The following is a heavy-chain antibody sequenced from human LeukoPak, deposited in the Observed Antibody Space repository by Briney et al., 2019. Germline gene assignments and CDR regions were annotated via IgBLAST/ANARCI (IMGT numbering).Heavy chain of an antibody. CDR3: ARLVSY. Sequence: ASVKVSCKASGYTFTGYYIYWVRQAPGQGLEWMGWIDPNSGATNYAQKFQGRVTMTRDTSISTAYMELTRLTSGDTAVYFCARLVSYWGQGTLVTVSS. V-gene: IGHV1-2*02. CDR1: GYTFTGYY. CDR2: IDPNSGAT. D-gene: IGHD2-8*02. J-gene: IGHJ4*02.